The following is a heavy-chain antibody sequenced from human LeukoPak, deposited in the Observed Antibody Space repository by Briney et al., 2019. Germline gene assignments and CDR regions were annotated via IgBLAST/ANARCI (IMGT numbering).Heavy chain of an antibody. CDR3: ARSPSYSYGSGRYGMDV. V-gene: IGHV3-21*01. Sequence: GGSLRLSCAASRFTFSSYSMNWVRQAPGKGLEWVSSISSSSYIYYADSVKGRFTISRDNAKNSLYLQMNSLRAEDTAVYYCARSPSYSYGSGRYGMDVWGQGTTVTVS. CDR2: ISSSSYI. D-gene: IGHD5-18*01. J-gene: IGHJ6*02. CDR1: RFTFSSYS.